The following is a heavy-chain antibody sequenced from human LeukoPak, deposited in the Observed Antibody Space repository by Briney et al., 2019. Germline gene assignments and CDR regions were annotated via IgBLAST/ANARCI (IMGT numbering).Heavy chain of an antibody. Sequence: GESLKISCKGSGYSFTSYWIGWVRQMPGKGLEWMGIIYPGDSDTRYSPSFQGQATISADKSISTAYLQWSSLKASDTAMYYCARLMGDGYNYVGYYFDYWGQGTLVTVSS. CDR1: GYSFTSYW. CDR3: ARLMGDGYNYVGYYFDY. D-gene: IGHD5-24*01. CDR2: IYPGDSDT. J-gene: IGHJ4*02. V-gene: IGHV5-51*01.